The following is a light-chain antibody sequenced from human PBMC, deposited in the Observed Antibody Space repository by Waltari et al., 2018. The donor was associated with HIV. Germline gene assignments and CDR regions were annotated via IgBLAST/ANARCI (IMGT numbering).Light chain of an antibody. CDR1: KLGDTY. V-gene: IGLV3-1*01. CDR2: QNS. Sequence: SYELTLPPSVSVFPRQTARTTCSGDKLGDTYASWYQQKPGQSPVLVIHQNSKRPSGIPERFAGSNSGDTATLTISGTQAVDEADYYCQAWDSSSAVVFGGGTKLTVL. J-gene: IGLJ2*01. CDR3: QAWDSSSAVV.